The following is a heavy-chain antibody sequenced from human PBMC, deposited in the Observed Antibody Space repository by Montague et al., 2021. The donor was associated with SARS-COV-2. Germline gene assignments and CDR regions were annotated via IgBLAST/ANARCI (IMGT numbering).Heavy chain of an antibody. Sequence: SETLSLTCAVYGGSFSGYYWSWIRQPPGKGLEWIGEINHSGSTNXNPSLKSRVTISVDTSKNQFSLKLSSVTAADTAVYYCAREIGLVTIFGVVTISGWFDPWGQGTLVTVSS. J-gene: IGHJ5*02. D-gene: IGHD3-3*01. CDR2: INHSGST. CDR1: GGSFSGYY. CDR3: AREIGLVTIFGVVTISGWFDP. V-gene: IGHV4-34*01.